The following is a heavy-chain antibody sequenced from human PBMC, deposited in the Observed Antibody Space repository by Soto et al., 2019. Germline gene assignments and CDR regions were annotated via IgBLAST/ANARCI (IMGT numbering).Heavy chain of an antibody. CDR1: GGTFTSCS. J-gene: IGHJ4*02. D-gene: IGHD3-10*01. Sequence: SVKVSCKASGGTFTSCSFSLVRQAPGQGLEWMGGSIPLFGTPNYARRFLGRVTSTADESTSTTYMQLSSLRSKHTTVYYCTITYSLRSGSKTYFDHWGQGTLVTVSS. CDR2: SIPLFGTP. CDR3: TITYSLRSGSKTYFDH. V-gene: IGHV1-69*13.